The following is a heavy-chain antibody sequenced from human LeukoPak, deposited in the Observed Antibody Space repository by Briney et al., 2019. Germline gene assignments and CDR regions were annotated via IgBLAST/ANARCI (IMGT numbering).Heavy chain of an antibody. J-gene: IGHJ4*02. V-gene: IGHV4-39*02. CDR3: ARDCTVVTARDFDY. CDR2: IYYSGST. Sequence: PSETLSLTCTVSGDSISSSSSYWGWIRQPPGEGLEWIGSIYYSGSTYYNTSLKSRVTISVDTSKNQFSLKLSSVTAADTAVYYCARDCTVVTARDFDYWGQGTLVTVSS. D-gene: IGHD4-23*01. CDR1: GDSISSSSSY.